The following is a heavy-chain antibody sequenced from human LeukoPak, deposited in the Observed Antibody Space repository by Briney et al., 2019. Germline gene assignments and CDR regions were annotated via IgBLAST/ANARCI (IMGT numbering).Heavy chain of an antibody. D-gene: IGHD2-15*01. CDR1: GGSFSGYY. Sequence: SETLSLTCAVYGGSFSGYYWTWIRQPPGKGLEWIGEINHGGSTNYNPSLKSRVTVSVDTSKNQFSLKLRSVTAADTAVYYCARGLMVVAAKSSGFYYMDVWGKGTTVTDSS. CDR3: ARGLMVVAAKSSGFYYMDV. V-gene: IGHV4-34*01. CDR2: INHGGST. J-gene: IGHJ6*03.